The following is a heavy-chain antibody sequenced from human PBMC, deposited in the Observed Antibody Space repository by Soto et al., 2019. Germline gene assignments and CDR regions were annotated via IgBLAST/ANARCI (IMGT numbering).Heavy chain of an antibody. V-gene: IGHV3-49*04. Sequence: GGSLSPSCTASGFTSGASAMSWVRQAPGRXLEWVGFIRSKAYYATTEYAASVRGRFTISRDDSKNTAYLQMNSLKTEDTAVYYCTSRRLGEWSKEGWCFDYWGQGTLVTVSS. D-gene: IGHD3-16*01. CDR2: IRSKAYYATT. CDR1: GFTSGASA. CDR3: TSRRLGEWSKEGWCFDY. J-gene: IGHJ4*02.